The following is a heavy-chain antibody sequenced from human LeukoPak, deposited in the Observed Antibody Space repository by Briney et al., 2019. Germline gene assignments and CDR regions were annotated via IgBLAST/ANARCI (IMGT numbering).Heavy chain of an antibody. D-gene: IGHD6-13*01. CDR2: IWYDGSNK. J-gene: IGHJ4*02. CDR3: ARDAAAGTPYYFDY. Sequence: AGSLRLSCAASGXPFSSYGMHWVRQAPGKGLEWVAVIWYDGSNKYYADSVKGRFTISRDSSKNTLYLQMNSLRAEDTAVYYCARDAAAGTPYYFDYWGQGTLVTVSS. CDR1: GXPFSSYG. V-gene: IGHV3-33*01.